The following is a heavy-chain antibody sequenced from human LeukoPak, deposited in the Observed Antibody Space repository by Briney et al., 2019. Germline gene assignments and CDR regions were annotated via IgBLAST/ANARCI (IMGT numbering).Heavy chain of an antibody. Sequence: GGSLRLSCAASGFAFSSYWMHWVRQAPGKGLVWVSRINTDGSSTSYADSVRGRFTISRDNAKNSLYLQMNSLRAEDTALYYCAKGLAAAGSDAFDIWGQGTMVTVSS. V-gene: IGHV3-74*01. J-gene: IGHJ3*02. CDR3: AKGLAAAGSDAFDI. CDR2: INTDGSST. CDR1: GFAFSSYW. D-gene: IGHD6-13*01.